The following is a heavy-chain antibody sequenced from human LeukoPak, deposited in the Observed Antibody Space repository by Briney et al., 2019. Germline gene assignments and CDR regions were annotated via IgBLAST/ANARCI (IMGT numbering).Heavy chain of an antibody. CDR1: GFTFSTYW. CDR2: IWYDGSNK. CDR3: ARSEKVGATTSFLFDY. Sequence: GGSLRLSCAASGFTFSTYWMSWVRQAPGKGLEWVAVIWYDGSNKYYADSVKGRFTISRDNSKNTLYLQMNSLRAEDTAVYYCARSEKVGATTSFLFDYWGQGTLVTVSS. D-gene: IGHD1-26*01. J-gene: IGHJ4*02. V-gene: IGHV3-33*08.